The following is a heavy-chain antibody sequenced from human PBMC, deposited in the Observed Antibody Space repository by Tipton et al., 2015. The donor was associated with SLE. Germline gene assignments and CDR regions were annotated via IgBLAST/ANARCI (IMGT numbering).Heavy chain of an antibody. CDR3: ARGSRFYSGSSDYYPDAFDI. CDR2: IYFSEST. V-gene: IGHV4-31*03. Sequence: LRLSCTVSGDSISRGVSYWSWLRQHPGKGLGWMGHIYFSESTYYNPSLKSRVTISLDTSKNQFSVNLTSVTAADTALYYCARGSRFYSGSSDYYPDAFDIWGQGTMVTVSS. CDR1: GDSISRGVSY. J-gene: IGHJ3*02. D-gene: IGHD3-22*01.